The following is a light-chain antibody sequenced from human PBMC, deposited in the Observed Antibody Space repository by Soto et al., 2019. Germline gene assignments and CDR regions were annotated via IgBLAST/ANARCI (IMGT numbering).Light chain of an antibody. Sequence: QSALTQPASVSGSPGQSITISCTGTSSDVGGYNYVSWYQQHPGKAPKLMIFEVTNRPSGVSHRFSGSKSGNTASLTISGLQAEDEADYYCSSYTSNSALPVVFGGGTKVTVL. CDR2: EVT. CDR3: SSYTSNSALPVV. CDR1: SSDVGGYNY. J-gene: IGLJ2*01. V-gene: IGLV2-14*01.